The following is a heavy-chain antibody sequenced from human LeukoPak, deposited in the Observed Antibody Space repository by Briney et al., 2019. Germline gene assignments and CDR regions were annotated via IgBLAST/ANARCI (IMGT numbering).Heavy chain of an antibody. V-gene: IGHV4-31*03. Sequence: SQTLSLTCTVSGGSISSGGYHWSWIRQHPGKGLEWIGYIYYSGSTYYNPSLKSRVTISVDTSKNQFSLKLSSVTAADTAVYYCARGGAYYYDSSGYLRYFDYWGQGTLVTVSS. CDR2: IYYSGST. CDR3: ARGGAYYYDSSGYLRYFDY. D-gene: IGHD3-22*01. J-gene: IGHJ4*02. CDR1: GGSISSGGYH.